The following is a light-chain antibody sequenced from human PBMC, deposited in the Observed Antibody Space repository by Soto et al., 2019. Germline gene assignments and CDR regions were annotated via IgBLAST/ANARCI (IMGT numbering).Light chain of an antibody. V-gene: IGLV1-44*01. CDR2: NNN. Sequence: SVLTQPPSASGTPAQRVTISCSGSSSNIGSNSVHWYQQLPGTAPKLLIYNNNQRPSGVPDRFSGSKSGTSASLAISALQSEDEADYYCATWDDSLNGRVVFSGGTKLTVL. CDR1: SSNIGSNS. J-gene: IGLJ2*01. CDR3: ATWDDSLNGRVV.